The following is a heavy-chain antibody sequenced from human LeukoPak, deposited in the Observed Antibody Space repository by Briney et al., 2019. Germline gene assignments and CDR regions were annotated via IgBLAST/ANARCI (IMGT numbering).Heavy chain of an antibody. J-gene: IGHJ4*02. CDR3: ARDSPYSGSYYRSLDY. CDR2: ISAYNGNT. D-gene: IGHD1-26*01. CDR1: GYTFTSYG. V-gene: IGHV1-18*01. Sequence: GASVKVSFKASGYTFTSYGISWVRQAPGQGLEWMGWISAYNGNTNYAQKLQGRVTMTTDTSTSTAYMELRSLRSDDTAVYYCARDSPYSGSYYRSLDYWGQGTLVTVSS.